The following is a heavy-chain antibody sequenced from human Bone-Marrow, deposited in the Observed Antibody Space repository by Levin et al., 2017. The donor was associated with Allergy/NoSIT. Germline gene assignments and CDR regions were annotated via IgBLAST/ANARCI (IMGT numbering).Heavy chain of an antibody. J-gene: IGHJ4*02. V-gene: IGHV3-30*03. CDR3: ARGSQELDY. D-gene: IGHD1-26*01. CDR2: ISYDGSNE. Sequence: SCAASGFSLSSFGMHWVRQAPGKGLEWVTLISYDGSNEYYADSVKGRFTVSRDRSKNTLYLQMDSLRAEDTAVYYCARGSQELDYWGQGTLVTVSS. CDR1: GFSLSSFG.